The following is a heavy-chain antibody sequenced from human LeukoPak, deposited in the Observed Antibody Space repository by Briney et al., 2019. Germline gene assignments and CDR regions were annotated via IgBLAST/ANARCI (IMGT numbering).Heavy chain of an antibody. D-gene: IGHD2-21*02. CDR3: ARAACGGDCFPGY. Sequence: NPSETLSLTCAVSGGSISSGGYSWSWIRQPPGKGLEWIGYIYHSGSTYYNPSLKSRVTISVDRSKNQFSLKLSSVTAADTAVYYCARAACGGDCFPGYWGQGTLVTVSS. CDR2: IYHSGST. V-gene: IGHV4-30-2*01. J-gene: IGHJ4*02. CDR1: GGSISSGGYS.